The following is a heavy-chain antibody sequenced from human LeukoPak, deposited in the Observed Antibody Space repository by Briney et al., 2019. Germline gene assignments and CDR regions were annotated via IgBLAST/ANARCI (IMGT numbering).Heavy chain of an antibody. CDR1: GFTFSGYG. J-gene: IGHJ4*02. CDR2: IRYDGSNK. D-gene: IGHD1-26*01. Sequence: PGGSLRLSCAASGFTFSGYGMHWVRQAPGKGLEWVAFIRYDGSNKYYADSVKGRFTISRDNSKNTLYLQMNSLRAEDTAVYYCARDTEKAGSYYVFDYWGQGILVTVSS. CDR3: ARDTEKAGSYYVFDY. V-gene: IGHV3-30*02.